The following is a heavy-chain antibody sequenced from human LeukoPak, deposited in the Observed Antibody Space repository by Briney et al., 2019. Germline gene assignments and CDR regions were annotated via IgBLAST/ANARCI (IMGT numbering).Heavy chain of an antibody. CDR2: ISYDGSNK. V-gene: IGHV3-30-3*01. J-gene: IGHJ3*02. D-gene: IGHD3-10*01. CDR3: ASGGGGSGAFDI. Sequence: GGSLRLSCAASGFTFSSYAMHWVRQAPGKGLEWVAVISYDGSNKYYADSVKGRFTISRDNSKNTLYLQMNSLRAEDTAVYYCASGGGGSGAFDIWGQGTMVTVSS. CDR1: GFTFSSYA.